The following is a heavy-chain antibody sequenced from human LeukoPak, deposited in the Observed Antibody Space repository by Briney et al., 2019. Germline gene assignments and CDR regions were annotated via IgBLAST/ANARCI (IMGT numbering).Heavy chain of an antibody. Sequence: PGGSLRLPCAVSGFTFSSYSMSWVRQAPGKGLEWVSVISGSVGSTYYADSVKGRFTISRDNSKNTLYLQMNSLRAEDTAVYFCAKDILTGYYAPFDYWGQGTLVTVSS. V-gene: IGHV3-23*01. D-gene: IGHD3-9*01. CDR3: AKDILTGYYAPFDY. CDR1: GFTFSSYS. CDR2: ISGSVGST. J-gene: IGHJ4*02.